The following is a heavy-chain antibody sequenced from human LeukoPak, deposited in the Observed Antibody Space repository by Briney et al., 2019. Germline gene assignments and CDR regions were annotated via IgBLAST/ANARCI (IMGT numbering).Heavy chain of an antibody. J-gene: IGHJ4*02. D-gene: IGHD3-3*01. Sequence: GGSLSFSFAASGFTFSSYGMPWVRQAPGKGLEWVAFIRYDGSNKYYADSVKGRFTISRDNSKNTLYLQMNSLRAEDTAVYYCAKDRSVITIFGIDYWGQGTLVTVSS. CDR1: GFTFSSYG. CDR3: AKDRSVITIFGIDY. CDR2: IRYDGSNK. V-gene: IGHV3-30*02.